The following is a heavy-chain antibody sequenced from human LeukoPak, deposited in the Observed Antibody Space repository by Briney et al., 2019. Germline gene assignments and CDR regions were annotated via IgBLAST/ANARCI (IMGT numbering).Heavy chain of an antibody. CDR2: INHSGST. J-gene: IGHJ4*02. CDR1: GGSISSYY. D-gene: IGHD6-6*01. CDR3: ARERSSSRFDY. Sequence: SETLSLTCTVSGGSISSYYWSWIRQPPGKGLEWIGEINHSGSTNYNPSLKSRVTISVDTSKNQFSLKLSSVTAADTAVYYCARERSSSRFDYWGQGTLVTVSS. V-gene: IGHV4-34*01.